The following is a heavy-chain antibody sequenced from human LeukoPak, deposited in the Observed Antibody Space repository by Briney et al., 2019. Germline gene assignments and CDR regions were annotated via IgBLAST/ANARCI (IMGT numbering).Heavy chain of an antibody. D-gene: IGHD3-10*01. CDR3: ATQFSYSSGSYDC. CDR2: ISDDETYK. CDR1: GFTFNSYS. V-gene: IGHV3-30-3*01. J-gene: IGHJ4*02. Sequence: GGSLRLSCAASGFTFNSYSMHWVRQAPGKGLEWVTAISDDETYKFYADSVKGRFTISRDNSKNTLYLQMNSLRAEDTAVYYCATQFSYSSGSYDCWGQGTLVTVSS.